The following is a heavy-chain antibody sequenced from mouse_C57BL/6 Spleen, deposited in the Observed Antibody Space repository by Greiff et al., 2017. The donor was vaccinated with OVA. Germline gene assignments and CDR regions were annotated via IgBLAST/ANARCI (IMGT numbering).Heavy chain of an antibody. CDR3: ARRIPYWYFDV. V-gene: IGHV5-17*01. CDR1: GFTFSDYG. Sequence: EVQLVESGGGLVKPGGSLKLSCAASGFTFSDYGMHWVRQAPEKGLEWVAYISSGSSTIYYADTVKGRFTISRDNAKNTLFLQMTSLRSEDTAMYYCARRIPYWYFDVWGTGTTVTVSS. CDR2: ISSGSSTI. J-gene: IGHJ1*03.